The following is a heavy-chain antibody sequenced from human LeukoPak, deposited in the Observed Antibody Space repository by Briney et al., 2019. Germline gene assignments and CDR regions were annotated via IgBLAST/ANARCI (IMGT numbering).Heavy chain of an antibody. CDR2: INPNSGGT. J-gene: IGHJ1*01. CDR1: GYTFTGYY. CDR3: ASSHPSRYDGEYFQH. D-gene: IGHD3-16*01. V-gene: IGHV1-2*06. Sequence: GASVKVSCKASGYTFTGYYMHWVRQAPGQGLEWMGRINPNSGGTNYAQNFQGRVTMTRDTSISTAYMELSRLRSDDTAVFYCASSHPSRYDGEYFQHWGQGTLVTVSS.